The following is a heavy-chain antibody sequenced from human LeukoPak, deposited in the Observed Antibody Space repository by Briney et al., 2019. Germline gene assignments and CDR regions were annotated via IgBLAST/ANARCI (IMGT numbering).Heavy chain of an antibody. J-gene: IGHJ6*03. Sequence: ASVKVSCKASGYTFTGYYMHWVRQAPGQGLEWMGWINPNSGGTNYAQKFQGRVTVTRDTSISTAYMELSRPRSDDTAVYYCARGRIGKYGEDYYYYYYMDVWGKGTTVTVSS. D-gene: IGHD4-17*01. CDR2: INPNSGGT. CDR3: ARGRIGKYGEDYYYYYYMDV. CDR1: GYTFTGYY. V-gene: IGHV1-2*02.